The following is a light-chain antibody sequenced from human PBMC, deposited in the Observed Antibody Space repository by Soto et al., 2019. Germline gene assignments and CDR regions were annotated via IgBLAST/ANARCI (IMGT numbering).Light chain of an antibody. J-gene: IGKJ5*01. CDR2: GAS. CDR3: QPYGSSPLIT. Sequence: EIVLTQSPGTLSLSPGERATLSCRASQSISSSYLAWYQQKPGQAPRFIIYGASTRATGIPDRFSGSGSGTDFTLTVSRLEPEDFAVYYCQPYGSSPLITFGQGTRLEIK. CDR1: QSISSSY. V-gene: IGKV3-20*01.